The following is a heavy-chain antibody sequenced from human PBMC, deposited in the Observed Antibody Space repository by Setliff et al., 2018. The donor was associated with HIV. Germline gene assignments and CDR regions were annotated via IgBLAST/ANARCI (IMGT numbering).Heavy chain of an antibody. J-gene: IGHJ5*02. V-gene: IGHV1-69*13. Sequence: SVKVSCRASGGNFRFYAFSWVRQAPGQGLEWMGGIIPMFVTANYAQKFQDRVTITADESTSTAYMELSSLRFEDTAVYYCARAKATRQARPTNCFDPWGQGTLVTVSS. D-gene: IGHD1-1*01. CDR3: ARAKATRQARPTNCFDP. CDR2: IIPMFVTA. CDR1: GGNFRFYA.